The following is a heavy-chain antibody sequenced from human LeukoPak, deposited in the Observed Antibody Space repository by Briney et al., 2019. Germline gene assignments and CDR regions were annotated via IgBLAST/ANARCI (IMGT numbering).Heavy chain of an antibody. CDR1: GGSFSGYY. Sequence: SETLSLTCAVYGGSFSGYYWSWIRQPPGKGLEWIGEINHSGSTNYNPSLKSRVTISVDTSKNQFSLKLSSVTAADMAVYYCVAAVTMDNWFDPWGQGTLVTVSS. CDR3: VAAVTMDNWFDP. D-gene: IGHD4-17*01. J-gene: IGHJ5*02. CDR2: INHSGST. V-gene: IGHV4-34*01.